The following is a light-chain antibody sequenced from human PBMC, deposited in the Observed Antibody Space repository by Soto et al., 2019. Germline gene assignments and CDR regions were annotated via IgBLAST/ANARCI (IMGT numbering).Light chain of an antibody. CDR3: QQYGSSRFT. V-gene: IGKV3-20*01. CDR2: GAS. J-gene: IGKJ3*01. CDR1: QSVSSSY. Sequence: EIVLTQSPGTLSLSPGERATLSCRASQSVSSSYLAWYQQKPGQAPMLLIYGASSRTTGIPDRVSVSGSGTDFTLTISRLEPEDLAVYYCQQYGSSRFTFGPGTKVDIK.